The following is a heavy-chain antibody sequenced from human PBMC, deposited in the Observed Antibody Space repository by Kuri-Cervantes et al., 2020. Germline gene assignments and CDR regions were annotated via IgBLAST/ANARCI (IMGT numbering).Heavy chain of an antibody. CDR3: ARQIKATSLWFGELGRGDYFDY. J-gene: IGHJ4*02. CDR2: IYYSGST. V-gene: IGHV4-39*01. CDR1: GGSISSSSYY. D-gene: IGHD3-10*01. Sequence: GSLRLSCTVSGGSISSSSYYWGWIRQPPGKGLGWIGSIYYSGSTYYNPSLKSRVTISVDTSKNQFSLKLSSVTAADTAVYYCARQIKATSLWFGELGRGDYFDYWGQGTLVTVSS.